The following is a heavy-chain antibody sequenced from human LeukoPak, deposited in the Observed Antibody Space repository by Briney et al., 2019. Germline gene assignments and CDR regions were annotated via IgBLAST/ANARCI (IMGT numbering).Heavy chain of an antibody. D-gene: IGHD1-14*01. Sequence: PGGSLRLSCAASGFTFSSYDMHWVRQATGKGLEWVSAIGTAGDTYYPGSVKGRFTISRENAKNSLYLQMNSLRAGDTAVYYCVRSCCDNNGVYFQQWGQGTLVTVSS. J-gene: IGHJ1*01. CDR3: VRSCCDNNGVYFQQ. CDR2: IGTAGDT. CDR1: GFTFSSYD. V-gene: IGHV3-13*01.